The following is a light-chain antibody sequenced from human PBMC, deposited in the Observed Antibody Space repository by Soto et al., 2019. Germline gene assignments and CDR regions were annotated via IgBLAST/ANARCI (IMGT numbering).Light chain of an antibody. CDR2: GAS. V-gene: IGKV3-20*01. J-gene: IGKJ1*01. CDR1: QSVSGSY. Sequence: EIELTQSPGTLSLSPWEIATLSCRASQSVSGSYLAWYQQKPGQAPRLLIYGASSRATGIPDRFSGTGSGTDFTLTISRLEPEDFAVYYCQQYNKWPQTFGQGTKV. CDR3: QQYNKWPQT.